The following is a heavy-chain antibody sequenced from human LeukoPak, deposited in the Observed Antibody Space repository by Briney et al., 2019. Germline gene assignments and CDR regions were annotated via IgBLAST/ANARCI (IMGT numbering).Heavy chain of an antibody. CDR2: INTDGSST. D-gene: IGHD1-26*01. V-gene: IGHV3-74*01. Sequence: GRSLRLSCSASGFTLSNYWIHRVRQAPGKGLVWVSRINTDGSSTNYADSVRGRFTVSRDNAKNTLYLQMNSLRVEDTAVYYCARVIGWDEPFDLWGHGTLVTVSS. CDR1: GFTLSNYW. J-gene: IGHJ3*01. CDR3: ARVIGWDEPFDL.